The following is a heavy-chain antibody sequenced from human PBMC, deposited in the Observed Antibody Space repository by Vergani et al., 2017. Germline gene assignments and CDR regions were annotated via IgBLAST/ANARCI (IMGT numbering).Heavy chain of an antibody. CDR1: GFTFSDYY. J-gene: IGHJ3*02. V-gene: IGHV3-11*04. Sequence: QVQLVESGGGLVKPGGSLRLSCAASGFTFSDYYMSWIRQAPGKGLEWVSYISSSGSTISYADSVKGRFTISRDNAKNSLYLQMNSLRPEDTAVYYCARGMTTETTDLDGFDIWGQGTMVSVSS. D-gene: IGHD4-17*01. CDR3: ARGMTTETTDLDGFDI. CDR2: ISSSGSTI.